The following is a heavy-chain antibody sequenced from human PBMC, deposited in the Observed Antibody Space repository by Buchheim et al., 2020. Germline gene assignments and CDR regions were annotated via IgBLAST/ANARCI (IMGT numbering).Heavy chain of an antibody. D-gene: IGHD4-17*01. J-gene: IGHJ4*02. Sequence: EVQLVQSGGGLVQPGGSLRLSCVASGFNFDQYWLHWVRQVPGKGLLWVSRINREGTGTAYADSVKGRFTISRDHARNTVYLQMNNLRAEDTAQYFCATVYGVWGQGTL. V-gene: IGHV3-74*01. CDR2: INREGTGT. CDR1: GFNFDQYW. CDR3: ATVYGV.